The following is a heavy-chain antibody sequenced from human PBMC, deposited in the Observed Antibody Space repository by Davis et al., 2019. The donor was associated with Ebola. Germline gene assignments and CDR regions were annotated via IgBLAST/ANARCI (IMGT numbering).Heavy chain of an antibody. J-gene: IGHJ4*02. V-gene: IGHV1-18*04. Sequence: ASAMVSCKASGYTFTSNYIHWVRQAPGQGLEWVGWISVDKGNTNYVQKPQGRVTMTTDTSTSTAYMELRSLRPDDTAVYYCARGGGSTQSGIDYWGQGTLVTVSS. CDR3: ARGGGSTQSGIDY. CDR2: ISVDKGNT. D-gene: IGHD3-10*01. CDR1: GYTFTSNY.